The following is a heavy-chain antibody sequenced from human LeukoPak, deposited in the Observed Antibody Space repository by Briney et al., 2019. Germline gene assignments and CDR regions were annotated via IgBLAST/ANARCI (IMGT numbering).Heavy chain of an antibody. CDR1: GFTFSTFA. J-gene: IGHJ3*02. CDR3: AKGIWFGELFDAFDI. Sequence: GRSLRLSCAASGFTFSTFAMIWVRQPPGKGLEWVSSIFPSGGEIHYADSVRGRFTISRDNSKSTLSLQMNSLRAEDTAVYYCAKGIWFGELFDAFDIWGQGTMVTVSS. V-gene: IGHV3-23*01. CDR2: IFPSGGEI. D-gene: IGHD3-10*01.